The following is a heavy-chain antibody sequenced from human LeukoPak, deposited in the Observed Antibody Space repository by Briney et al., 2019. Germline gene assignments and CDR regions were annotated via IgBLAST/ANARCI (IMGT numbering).Heavy chain of an antibody. CDR3: ARDSTDSGSYYSYFDY. Sequence: ASVKVSCKASGYTFTGYYMHWVRQAPGQGHEWMGWINPNSGGTNYAQKFQGRVTMTRDTSISTAYMELSRLRSDDTAVYYCARDSTDSGSYYSYFDYWGQGTLVTVSS. V-gene: IGHV1-2*02. J-gene: IGHJ4*02. D-gene: IGHD1-26*01. CDR2: INPNSGGT. CDR1: GYTFTGYY.